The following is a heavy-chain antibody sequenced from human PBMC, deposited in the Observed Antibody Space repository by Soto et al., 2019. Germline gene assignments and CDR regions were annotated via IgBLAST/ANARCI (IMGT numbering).Heavy chain of an antibody. CDR1: GFSLSTSGVG. V-gene: IGHV2-5*01. CDR3: AHRLEAYRAVARPF. Sequence: SGPTLVNPTQTLTLTCTFSGFSLSTSGVGVGWIRQPPGKALEWLALIYWNDDKRYSPSLKSRLTITKDTSKNQVVLTMTSMDPVDTATYYSAHRLEAYRAVARPFWGQGTLVTVSS. D-gene: IGHD6-6*01. CDR2: IYWNDDK. J-gene: IGHJ4*02.